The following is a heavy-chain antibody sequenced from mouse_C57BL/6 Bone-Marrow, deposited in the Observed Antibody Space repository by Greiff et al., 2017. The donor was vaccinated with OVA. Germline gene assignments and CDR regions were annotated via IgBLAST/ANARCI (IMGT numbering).Heavy chain of an antibody. Sequence: DVMLVESGGDLVKPGGSLKLSCAASGFTFSSYGMSWVRQTPDKRLEWVATISSGGSYTYYPDSVKGRFTISRDNAKNTLYLQMSSLKSEDTAMYYCARHIYYGNYVRAMDYWGQGTSVTVSS. D-gene: IGHD2-1*01. V-gene: IGHV5-6*02. J-gene: IGHJ4*01. CDR3: ARHIYYGNYVRAMDY. CDR1: GFTFSSYG. CDR2: ISSGGSYT.